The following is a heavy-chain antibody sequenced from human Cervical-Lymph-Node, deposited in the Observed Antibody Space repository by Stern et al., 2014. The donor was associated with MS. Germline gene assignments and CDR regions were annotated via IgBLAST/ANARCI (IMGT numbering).Heavy chain of an antibody. V-gene: IGHV1-69*06. Sequence: QVQLGQSGTEVKKPGSSVKVSCKASGGTFSTSSISWVRQAPGQGLEWMGGFISIFGTANYAQNFQGRVTITADKSTSTVYMELIGLRSEDTAVYYCARGYSSGYWYFDLWGRGTLVTVSS. CDR3: ARGYSSGYWYFDL. J-gene: IGHJ2*01. CDR2: FISIFGTA. CDR1: GGTFSTSS. D-gene: IGHD6-19*01.